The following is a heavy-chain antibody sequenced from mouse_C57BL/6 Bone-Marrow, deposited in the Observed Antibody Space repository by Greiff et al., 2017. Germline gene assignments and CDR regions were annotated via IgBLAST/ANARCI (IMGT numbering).Heavy chain of an antibody. CDR3: TRIAY. Sequence: EVQLQQSGAELVRPGASVKLSCTASGFNFKDDYMPWVKQRPEQGLEWIGWIDPENGDTAYASKFQGKATITVDTASNTAYRQLSSLTSEDTAVYYCTRIAYGGQGTLITVSA. CDR2: IDPENGDT. V-gene: IGHV14-4*01. CDR1: GFNFKDDY. J-gene: IGHJ3*01.